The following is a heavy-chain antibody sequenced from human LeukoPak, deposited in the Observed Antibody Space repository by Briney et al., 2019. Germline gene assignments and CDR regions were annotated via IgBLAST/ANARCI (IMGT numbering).Heavy chain of an antibody. CDR2: ISGSGGST. J-gene: IGHJ4*02. V-gene: IGHV3-23*01. CDR1: GFTFSNAW. CDR3: AKDKGYVAVTNYFDY. D-gene: IGHD6-19*01. Sequence: GGSLRLSCAASGFTFSNAWMSWVRQAPGKGLEWVSAISGSGGSTYYADSVKGRFTISRDNSKNTLYLQMNSLRAEDTAVYYCAKDKGYVAVTNYFDYWGQGTLVTVSS.